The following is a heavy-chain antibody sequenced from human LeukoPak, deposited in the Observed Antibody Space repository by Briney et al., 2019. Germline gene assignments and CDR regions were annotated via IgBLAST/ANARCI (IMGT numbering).Heavy chain of an antibody. V-gene: IGHV3-74*01. CDR3: ARGPYYDSWSAEELDY. D-gene: IGHD3-3*01. CDR2: INSDGSST. Sequence: GGSLRLSCAASGFTFSSYWMHWVRQAPGKGLVWVSRINSDGSSTSYADSVKGRFTISRDNAKNTLYLQMNSLRAEDTAVYYCARGPYYDSWSAEELDYWGQGTLVTVSS. CDR1: GFTFSSYW. J-gene: IGHJ4*02.